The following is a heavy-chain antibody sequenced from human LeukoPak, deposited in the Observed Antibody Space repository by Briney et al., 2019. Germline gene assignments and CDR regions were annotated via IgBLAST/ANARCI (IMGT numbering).Heavy chain of an antibody. D-gene: IGHD3-22*01. CDR3: ARGFYYDSSGYHYLSPDY. J-gene: IGHJ4*02. CDR1: GFTFTNAY. V-gene: IGHV3-33*08. CDR2: IWYDGSNK. Sequence: PGGSLRLSCAASGFTFTNAYISWVRQAPGKGLEWVAVIWYDGSNKYYADSVKGRFTISRDNSKNTLYLQMNSLRAEDTAVYYCARGFYYDSSGYHYLSPDYWGQGTLVTVSS.